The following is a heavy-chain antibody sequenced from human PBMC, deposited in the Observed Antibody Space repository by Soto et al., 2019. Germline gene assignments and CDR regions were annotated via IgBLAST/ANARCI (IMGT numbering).Heavy chain of an antibody. CDR1: GGSISTYY. V-gene: IGHV4-59*01. CDR3: ARDRGPLSYADY. J-gene: IGHJ4*02. Sequence: QVQLQESGPGLVKPSETLSLTCTVSGGSISTYYWSWMRQTPGKGLEWNGYIYSSGNTNYKPSLKSRVTMPVDTSKNQFSLNLHSVTAADTAVYYCARDRGPLSYADYWGQGTLVTVSS. D-gene: IGHD2-2*01. CDR2: IYSSGNT.